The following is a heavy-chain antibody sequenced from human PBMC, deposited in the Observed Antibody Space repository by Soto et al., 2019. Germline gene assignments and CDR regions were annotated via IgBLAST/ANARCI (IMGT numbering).Heavy chain of an antibody. Sequence: QITLKESGPTLVKPTQTLTLTCTLSGFSLSTSGVGVGWIRQPPGKALRWLAVIYWDDDKRCSPSLKSRLTITKDTSKTQVVLTITNMEPVDTATYYCAHLDSMGLSFDYWGQGALVTVSS. CDR3: AHLDSMGLSFDY. CDR2: IYWDDDK. CDR1: GFSLSTSGVG. D-gene: IGHD3-10*01. V-gene: IGHV2-5*02. J-gene: IGHJ4*02.